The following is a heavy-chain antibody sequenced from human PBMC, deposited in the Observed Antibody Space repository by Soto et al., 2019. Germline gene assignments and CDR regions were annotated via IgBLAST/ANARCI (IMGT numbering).Heavy chain of an antibody. CDR1: GFTFSSYA. D-gene: IGHD6-6*01. J-gene: IGHJ5*02. CDR3: AREASSSSDWFDP. CDR2: ISYDGSNK. Sequence: QVQLVESGGGVVQPGRSLRLSCAASGFTFSSYAMHWVRQAPGKGLEWVAVISYDGSNKYYADSVKGRFTISRDNSKNTLYLQTNSLRAEDTAVYYCAREASSSSDWFDPWGQGTLVTVSS. V-gene: IGHV3-30-3*01.